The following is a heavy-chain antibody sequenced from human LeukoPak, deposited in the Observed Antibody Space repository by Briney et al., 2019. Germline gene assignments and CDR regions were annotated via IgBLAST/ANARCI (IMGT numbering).Heavy chain of an antibody. Sequence: LSLTCTVSGGWGGDYYWSWIRQPPGKGLEWVAGISWNSGGIGYADSVQGRFTISRDNARDSLYLQMNSLRAEDTALYYCVKGSTNNRWYWIDYWGQGTLVTVSS. CDR2: ISWNSGGI. D-gene: IGHD2-15*01. J-gene: IGHJ4*02. CDR3: VKGSTNNRWYWIDY. V-gene: IGHV3-9*01. CDR1: GGWGGDYY.